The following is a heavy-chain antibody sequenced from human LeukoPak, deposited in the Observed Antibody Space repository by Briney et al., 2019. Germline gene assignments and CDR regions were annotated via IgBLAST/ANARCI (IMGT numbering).Heavy chain of an antibody. D-gene: IGHD6-19*01. Sequence: GGSLRLSCTTSGFTFSDYAMTWIRQAPGKGLEWLSYISGGGSATYYADSVKGRFTVSRDNAKNSLYLQMNSLRAEDTAVYYCASGWADYWGQGTLVTVSS. J-gene: IGHJ4*02. CDR2: ISGGGSAT. CDR1: GFTFSDYA. CDR3: ASGWADY. V-gene: IGHV3-11*01.